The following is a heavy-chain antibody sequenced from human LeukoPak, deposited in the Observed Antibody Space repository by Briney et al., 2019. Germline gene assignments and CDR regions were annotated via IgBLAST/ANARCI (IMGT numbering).Heavy chain of an antibody. V-gene: IGHV3-30*18. CDR2: ISSDGSHK. D-gene: IGHD2-2*01. CDR1: GLTFSSFG. CDR3: AKDSGYCSSTSCYGTSGY. J-gene: IGHJ4*02. Sequence: GGSLRLSCAASGLTFSSFGMHWVRQAPGKGLEWVAVISSDGSHKYYADSVKGRFTISRDNSENTLYLQMNSLRAEDTAVYYCAKDSGYCSSTSCYGTSGYWGQGTLVTVSS.